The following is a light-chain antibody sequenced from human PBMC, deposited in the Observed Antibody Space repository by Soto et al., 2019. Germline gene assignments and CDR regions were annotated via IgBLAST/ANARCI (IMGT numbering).Light chain of an antibody. CDR3: QQYGSSGT. V-gene: IGKV3-20*01. J-gene: IGKJ1*01. Sequence: EIVMTQSPATLSVSPGERATLSCRASQSVSSNLAWYQQKPGQAPRLLIYGASTRATGIPDRFSGSGSGTDFTLTISGLEPEDSAVYYCQQYGSSGTFGQGTKVDIK. CDR2: GAS. CDR1: QSVSSN.